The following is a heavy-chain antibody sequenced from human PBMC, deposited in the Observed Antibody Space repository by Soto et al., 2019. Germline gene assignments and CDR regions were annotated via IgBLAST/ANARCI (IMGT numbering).Heavy chain of an antibody. Sequence: EVQLVESGGGVVKPGESLRLSCAASGFTFSTYHMNWVRLAPGKGLEWISSIGGGGDEIYYADSVRGRFTISRDNAKASLYLQMNSLRVEDTAMYYCANAPTVIFPAKWGQGTLVTVSS. CDR2: IGGGGDEI. V-gene: IGHV3-21*02. J-gene: IGHJ4*01. D-gene: IGHD2-15*01. CDR3: ANAPTVIFPAK. CDR1: GFTFSTYH.